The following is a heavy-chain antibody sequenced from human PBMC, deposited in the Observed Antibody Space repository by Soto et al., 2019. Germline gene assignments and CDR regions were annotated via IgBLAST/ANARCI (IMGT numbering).Heavy chain of an antibody. Sequence: QVQLQQWGAGLLQPSETLSLTCAVYGGSFSGYSWCWIRQPPGKGLEWMAEINHSGSTNYNPSLKSRPTVSGDTSKNQFYLKLSPVTAADTGGYYCARVNGEWHRIRDDGVDVWGQGTTVTVS. CDR3: ARVNGEWHRIRDDGVDV. V-gene: IGHV4-34*01. CDR2: INHSGST. CDR1: GGSFSGYS. J-gene: IGHJ6*02. D-gene: IGHD3-3*01.